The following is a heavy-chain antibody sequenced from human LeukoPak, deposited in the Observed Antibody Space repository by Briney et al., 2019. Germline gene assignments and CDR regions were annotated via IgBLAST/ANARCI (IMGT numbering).Heavy chain of an antibody. CDR2: IKQDGSEK. D-gene: IGHD4/OR15-4a*01. CDR1: GFTFSSYW. V-gene: IGHV3-7*01. J-gene: IGHJ4*02. Sequence: QPGGSLRLSCAASGFTFSSYWMSWVRQAPGEGLEWVANIKQDGSEKYYVDSVKGRFTISRDNAKNSLYLQMNSLRAEDTAVYYCARDNAMGLIDYWGQGTLVTVSS. CDR3: ARDNAMGLIDY.